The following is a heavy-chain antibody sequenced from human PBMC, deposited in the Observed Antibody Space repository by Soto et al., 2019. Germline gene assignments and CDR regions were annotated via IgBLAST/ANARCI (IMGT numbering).Heavy chain of an antibody. CDR1: GFTFSNAW. J-gene: IGHJ3*02. D-gene: IGHD6-19*01. V-gene: IGHV3-15*07. Sequence: EVQLVESGGGLVKPGGSLRLSCAASGFTFSNAWMNWVRQAPGKGLEWVGRIKSKTDGGTTDYAAPVKGRFTISRDYSKNTLYLEMNSLKTEDTTVYYCTKDPGDVAVAGTGAFDIWGQGTMVTVSS. CDR2: IKSKTDGGTT. CDR3: TKDPGDVAVAGTGAFDI.